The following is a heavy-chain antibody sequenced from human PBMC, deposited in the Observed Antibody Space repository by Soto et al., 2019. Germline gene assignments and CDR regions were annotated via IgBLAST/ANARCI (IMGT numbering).Heavy chain of an antibody. CDR3: AKSTVTTYRDAFDI. Sequence: GGSLRLSCAASGFTFSSYSMNWVRQAPGKGLEWVSSISSSSSYIYYADSVKGRFTISRDNAKNSLYLQMNSLRAEDTAVYYCAKSTVTTYRDAFDIWGQGTMVTVSS. V-gene: IGHV3-21*04. CDR1: GFTFSSYS. D-gene: IGHD4-17*01. CDR2: ISSSSSYI. J-gene: IGHJ3*02.